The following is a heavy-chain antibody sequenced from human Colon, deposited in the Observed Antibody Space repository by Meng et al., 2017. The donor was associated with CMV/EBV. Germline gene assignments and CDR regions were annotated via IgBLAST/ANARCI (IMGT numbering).Heavy chain of an antibody. D-gene: IGHD5-24*01. V-gene: IGHV3-23*01. CDR2: ISRDGADT. Sequence: ACGFSLPTYTMSWVTQAPGRGLEWASSISRDGADTYYAESVKCRFIVSRDNSKNTLYLQVNGLRAEDTAVYYCATLKWLNYFFEYWGQGTLVTVSS. J-gene: IGHJ4*02. CDR1: GFSLPTYT. CDR3: ATLKWLNYFFEY.